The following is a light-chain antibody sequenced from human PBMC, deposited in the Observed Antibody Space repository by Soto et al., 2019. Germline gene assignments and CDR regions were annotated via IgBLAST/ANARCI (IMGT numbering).Light chain of an antibody. Sequence: QAVVTQEPSLTVSPGGTVTLTCASSTGAVTSGYYPNWFQQRPGQPPRALIYSTTYKHPWTPARFSGSLVGGKAALTLSGAQPEDEAEYYCLLFYGDGVVFGRGTKLTVL. CDR2: STT. J-gene: IGLJ2*01. CDR1: TGAVTSGYY. V-gene: IGLV7-43*01. CDR3: LLFYGDGVV.